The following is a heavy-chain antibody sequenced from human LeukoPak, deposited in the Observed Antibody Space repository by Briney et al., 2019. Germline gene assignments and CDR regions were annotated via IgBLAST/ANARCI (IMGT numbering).Heavy chain of an antibody. CDR2: IIPIFGTA. Sequence: SVKVSCKASGGTFSSYAIRWVRQAPGQGLEWMGGIIPIFGTANYAQKFQGRVTITADESTSTAYMELSSLRSEDTAVYYCARSRDGYNYVAFDYWGQGTLVTVSS. V-gene: IGHV1-69*13. D-gene: IGHD5-24*01. CDR3: ARSRDGYNYVAFDY. CDR1: GGTFSSYA. J-gene: IGHJ4*02.